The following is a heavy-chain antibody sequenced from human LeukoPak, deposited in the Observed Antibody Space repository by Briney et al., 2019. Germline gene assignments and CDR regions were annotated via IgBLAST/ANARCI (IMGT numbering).Heavy chain of an antibody. Sequence: SETLSLTCTVSGGSLSSGDYYWGWIRQPPGKGLEWIGYIYYSGSTYYNPSLKSRVTISVDTSKNQFSLKLSSVTAADTAVYYCARERVYPNWFDPWGQGTLVTVSS. CDR3: ARERVYPNWFDP. J-gene: IGHJ5*02. CDR1: GGSLSSGDYY. D-gene: IGHD5/OR15-5a*01. V-gene: IGHV4-30-4*08. CDR2: IYYSGST.